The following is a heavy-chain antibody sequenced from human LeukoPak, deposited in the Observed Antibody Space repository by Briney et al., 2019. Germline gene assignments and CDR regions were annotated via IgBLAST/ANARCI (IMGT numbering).Heavy chain of an antibody. CDR2: ISAYNGNT. CDR3: ARPRTYYDFWRGYPPFDY. V-gene: IGHV1-18*01. D-gene: IGHD3-3*01. Sequence: GASVKVSCKASGYTFTSYGISWVRQAPGQGLEWMGWISAYNGNTNYAQKLQGRVTMTTDTSTTTVYMELSSLRSEDTAVYYCARPRTYYDFWRGYPPFDYWGQGTLVTVSS. J-gene: IGHJ4*02. CDR1: GYTFTSYG.